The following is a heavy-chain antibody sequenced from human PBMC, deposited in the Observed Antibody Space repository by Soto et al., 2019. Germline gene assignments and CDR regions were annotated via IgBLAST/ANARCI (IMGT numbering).Heavy chain of an antibody. J-gene: IGHJ3*02. CDR1: GGSISSYY. Sequence: QVQLQESGPGLLKPSETLSLTCTVSGGSISSYYWSWIRQPPGKGLEWIGYIYYTGSTNYNPSLKSRVTISVDTSKNQFSLKLSSVTAEDTAVYYCARDAYYYDSRFDIWGQGTMVTVSS. CDR3: ARDAYYYDSRFDI. D-gene: IGHD3-22*01. CDR2: IYYTGST. V-gene: IGHV4-59*01.